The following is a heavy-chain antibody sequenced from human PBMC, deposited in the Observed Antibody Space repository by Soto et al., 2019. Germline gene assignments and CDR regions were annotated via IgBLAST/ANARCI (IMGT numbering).Heavy chain of an antibody. CDR3: ARGEVYSGYAGY. D-gene: IGHD5-12*01. J-gene: IGHJ4*02. Sequence: SVKVSCKASGGTFSSYAISWVRQAPGQGLEWMGGIIPTFGTANYAQKFQGRVTITADESTSTAYMELSSLRSEDTAVYYCARGEVYSGYAGYWGQGTLVTVSS. V-gene: IGHV1-69*13. CDR1: GGTFSSYA. CDR2: IIPTFGTA.